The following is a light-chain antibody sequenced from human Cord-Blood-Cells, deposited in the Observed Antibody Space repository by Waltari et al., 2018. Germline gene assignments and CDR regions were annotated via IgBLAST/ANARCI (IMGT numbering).Light chain of an antibody. J-gene: IGKJ1*01. CDR3: QQYYSTPWT. CDR1: QSVLYSSNNKNY. CDR2: WAS. V-gene: IGKV4-1*01. Sequence: MVMPHSPDSLALSLGERPTINSKSRQSVLYSSNNKNYLAWYQQKPGQPPKLLIYWASTRESGVPDRFSGSGSGTDFTLTISSLQAEDVAVYYCQQYYSTPWTFGQGTKVEIK.